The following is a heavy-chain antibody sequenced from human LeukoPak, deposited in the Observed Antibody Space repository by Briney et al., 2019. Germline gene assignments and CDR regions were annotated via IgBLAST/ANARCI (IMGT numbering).Heavy chain of an antibody. J-gene: IGHJ5*02. Sequence: SETLSLTCTVSGASISTYYWSWIRQPPGKGLEWIGYTYYSGSTNYNPSLKSRVTISVDTSKNQFSLKLNSVTAADTAVYYCARGAGWSLRWFDPWGQGTLVTVSS. D-gene: IGHD6-19*01. CDR2: TYYSGST. CDR3: ARGAGWSLRWFDP. CDR1: GASISTYY. V-gene: IGHV4-59*01.